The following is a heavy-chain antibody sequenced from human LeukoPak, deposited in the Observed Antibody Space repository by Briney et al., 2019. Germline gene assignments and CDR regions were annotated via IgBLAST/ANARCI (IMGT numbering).Heavy chain of an antibody. D-gene: IGHD3-22*01. Sequence: GGSLRLSCAASGFIFGDCTMNWVRQAPGKGLEWVSSISSSSSYIYYADSVKGRFTISRDNAKNSLYLQMNSLRAEDTAVYHCARSSSYDSSGYPPLPDAFDIWGQGTMVTVSS. CDR2: ISSSSSYI. V-gene: IGHV3-21*01. CDR1: GFIFGDCT. CDR3: ARSSSYDSSGYPPLPDAFDI. J-gene: IGHJ3*02.